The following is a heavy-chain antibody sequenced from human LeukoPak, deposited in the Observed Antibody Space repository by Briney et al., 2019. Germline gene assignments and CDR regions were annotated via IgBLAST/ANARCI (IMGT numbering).Heavy chain of an antibody. CDR1: GFTFNNYG. J-gene: IGHJ4*02. V-gene: IGHV3-64*01. CDR3: ARVGRGYSYGYLGLDY. Sequence: GGSLRLSCAASGFTFNNYGMSWVRQAPGKGLEYVSAISSNGGSTYYANSVKGRFTISRDNSKNTLYLQMGSLRAEDMAVYYCARVGRGYSYGYLGLDYWGQGTLVTVSS. CDR2: ISSNGGST. D-gene: IGHD5-18*01.